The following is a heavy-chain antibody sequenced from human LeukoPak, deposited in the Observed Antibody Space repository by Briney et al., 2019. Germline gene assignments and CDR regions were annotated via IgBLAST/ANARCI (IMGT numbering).Heavy chain of an antibody. CDR3: AFNWNDENRWS. Sequence: PGGSLRLSCAASEFTFSSYAMSWFRQAPGKGLEGVSAISGSGGSTYYADSVKGRFTISRDNSKNTLYLQMNSLRAEDTAVYYCAFNWNDENRWSWGQGTLVTVSS. D-gene: IGHD1-1*01. CDR1: EFTFSSYA. V-gene: IGHV3-23*01. J-gene: IGHJ5*02. CDR2: ISGSGGST.